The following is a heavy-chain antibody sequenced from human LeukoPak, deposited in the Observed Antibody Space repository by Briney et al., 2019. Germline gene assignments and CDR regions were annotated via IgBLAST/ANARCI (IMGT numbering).Heavy chain of an antibody. CDR1: GFTFTSSA. D-gene: IGHD3-3*01. CDR2: IVVGSGDT. Sequence: SVKVSCKASGFTFTSSAMQWVRQARGQRLEWIGWIVVGSGDTNYAQKFQERVTITRDMSTSTAYMELSSLRSEDTAVYYCAAVGYDFWSGYSSYYFDYWGQGTLVTVSS. V-gene: IGHV1-58*02. J-gene: IGHJ4*02. CDR3: AAVGYDFWSGYSSYYFDY.